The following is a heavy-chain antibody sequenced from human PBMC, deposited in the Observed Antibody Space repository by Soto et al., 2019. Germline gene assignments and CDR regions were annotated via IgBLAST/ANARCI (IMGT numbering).Heavy chain of an antibody. J-gene: IGHJ4*02. V-gene: IGHV4-34*01. CDR3: ARNPVWYDYIWGSYRPTKSLFDY. CDR2: INHSGST. Sequence: PSETLSLTCAVYGGSFSGYYWSWIRQPPGKGLEWIGEINHSGSTNYNPSLKSRVTISVDTSKNQFSLKLSSVTAADTAVYYCARNPVWYDYIWGSYRPTKSLFDYWGQGTLVTVSS. CDR1: GGSFSGYY. D-gene: IGHD3-16*02.